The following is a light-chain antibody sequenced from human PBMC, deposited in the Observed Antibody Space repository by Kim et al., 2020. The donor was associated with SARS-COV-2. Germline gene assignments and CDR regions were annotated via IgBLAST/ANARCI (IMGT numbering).Light chain of an antibody. CDR3: QQCYNSPFT. Sequence: SLSPGERATLSCRSSQTVSRTFLGWYQQRPGQAPRLLIYGASNRATGIPDRFSGSGSGTDFTLTISRLEPEDSAVYYCQQCYNSPFTFGQGTKLEI. CDR1: QTVSRTF. J-gene: IGKJ2*01. V-gene: IGKV3-20*01. CDR2: GAS.